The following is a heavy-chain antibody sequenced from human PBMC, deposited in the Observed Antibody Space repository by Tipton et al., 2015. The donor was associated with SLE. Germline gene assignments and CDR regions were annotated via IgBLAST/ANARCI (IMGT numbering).Heavy chain of an antibody. CDR3: ASARSDWDSYYYYYYYMDV. Sequence: LRLSCAVYGGSFSVYYWTWIRQPPGKGLEWIGEINHGGSTNYNPSLKSRVTISIDTSKNQFSLKLSSVTAADTAVYYCASARSDWDSYYYYYYYMDVWGKGTPVTVSS. J-gene: IGHJ6*03. D-gene: IGHD1-26*01. CDR2: INHGGST. V-gene: IGHV4-34*01. CDR1: GGSFSVYY.